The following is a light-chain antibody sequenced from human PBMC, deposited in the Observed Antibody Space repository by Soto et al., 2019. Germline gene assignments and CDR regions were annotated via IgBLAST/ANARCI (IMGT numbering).Light chain of an antibody. V-gene: IGKV3-20*01. CDR1: QSISRY. J-gene: IGKJ1*01. CDR2: GAS. Sequence: IVLTQSPGTLSLSPGERTTLSFSASQSISRYLAWYQQKPGQGPRLLIYGASSRATGTPDRFSGSGSGTDFTLTINRLEPEDFALYYCQQYGSSPPTFGQGTKVDIK. CDR3: QQYGSSPPT.